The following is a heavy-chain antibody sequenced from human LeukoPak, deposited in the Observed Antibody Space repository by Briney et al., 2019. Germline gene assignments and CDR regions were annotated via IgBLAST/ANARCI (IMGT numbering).Heavy chain of an antibody. D-gene: IGHD1-26*01. CDR2: INVGNGNT. CDR3: ARADAGGNWFDP. V-gene: IGHV1-3*01. CDR1: GYTFTNYA. Sequence: ASVKVSCKASGYTFTNYAMHWVRQAPGQRPEWMGWINVGNGNTKYSQKFQGRVTITRDTSASTAYMELSSLRSEDTAIYYCARADAGGNWFDPWGQGTLVTVSS. J-gene: IGHJ5*02.